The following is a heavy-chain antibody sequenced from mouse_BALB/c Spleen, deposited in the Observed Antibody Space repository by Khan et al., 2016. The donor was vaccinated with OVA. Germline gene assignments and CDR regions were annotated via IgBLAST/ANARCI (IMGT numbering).Heavy chain of an antibody. CDR1: GYSITSGYF. Sequence: EVKLEESGPGLVKPSQSLSLTCSVTGYSITSGYFWNWIRQFPGNKLEWMGYIRYDGNSNYNPSLKNRIFITRDTSKNQFFLKLNSVTPEDTATYYCARGGSSGPAWFTYWGQGTLVTVSA. J-gene: IGHJ3*01. CDR3: ARGGSSGPAWFTY. D-gene: IGHD3-1*01. V-gene: IGHV3-6*02. CDR2: IRYDGNS.